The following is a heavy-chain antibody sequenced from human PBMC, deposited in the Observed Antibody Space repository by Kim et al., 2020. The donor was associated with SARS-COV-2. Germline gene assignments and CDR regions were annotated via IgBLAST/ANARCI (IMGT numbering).Heavy chain of an antibody. D-gene: IGHD6-19*01. V-gene: IGHV3-30*04. J-gene: IGHJ4*02. CDR3: ARDSGIAVAGTRYYFDY. Sequence: VKSRFTTSRDNSRNPRYLQMNGLRAEDTAVYYCARDSGIAVAGTRYYFDYWGQGTLVTVSS.